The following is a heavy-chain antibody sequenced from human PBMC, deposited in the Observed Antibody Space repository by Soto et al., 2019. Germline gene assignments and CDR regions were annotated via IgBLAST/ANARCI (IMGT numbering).Heavy chain of an antibody. CDR2: ISGSGGST. V-gene: IGHV3-23*01. D-gene: IGHD6-6*01. CDR3: ARGSSSSGLIMSLGYYYGMDV. J-gene: IGHJ6*02. Sequence: GGSLRLSCAASGFTFSSYAMSWVRQAPGKGLEWVSAISGSGGSTYYADSVKGRFTISRDNSKNTLYLQMNSLRSEDTAVYYCARGSSSSGLIMSLGYYYGMDVWGQGTTVTVSS. CDR1: GFTFSSYA.